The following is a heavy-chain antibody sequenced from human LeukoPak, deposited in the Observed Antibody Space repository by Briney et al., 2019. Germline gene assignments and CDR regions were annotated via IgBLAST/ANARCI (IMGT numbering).Heavy chain of an antibody. J-gene: IGHJ6*03. Sequence: SETLSLTCTVSGGSINSYSWSWIRQPPGKGLEWIGYIYYSGSTNYNPSLKGRVTISIDTSKNQFSLKLSSVTAADTAVYYCARLGPIHFMDVWGKGTTVTVSS. CDR2: IYYSGST. CDR3: ARLGPIHFMDV. V-gene: IGHV4-59*01. CDR1: GGSINSYS. D-gene: IGHD3-16*01.